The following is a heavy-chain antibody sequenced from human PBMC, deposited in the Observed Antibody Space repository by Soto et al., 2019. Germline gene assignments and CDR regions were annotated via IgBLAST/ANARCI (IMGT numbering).Heavy chain of an antibody. D-gene: IGHD2-2*01. CDR3: ASSLSPAGYYHYGMNV. V-gene: IGHV3-23*01. J-gene: IGHJ6*02. CDR1: GFSLGSSG. CDR2: ISGSGGSA. Sequence: EVQLLESGGGVVQPGGSLRLTCAASGFSLGSSGMSWVRQAPGKGLEWVSSISGSGGSAYYADSVKGRFTISRDNSKNTLYLQMRSMRAEDTAVYYCASSLSPAGYYHYGMNVWGQGTTVTVSS.